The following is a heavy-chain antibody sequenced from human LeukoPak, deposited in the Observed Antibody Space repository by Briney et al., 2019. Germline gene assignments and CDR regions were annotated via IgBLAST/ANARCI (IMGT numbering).Heavy chain of an antibody. V-gene: IGHV3-53*01. J-gene: IGHJ6*02. CDR1: GFTVSSNY. CDR2: IYSGGST. Sequence: GGSLRLSCAASGFTVSSNYMSWVRQAPGKGLEWVSVIYSGGSTYYADSVKGRFTISRDNSKDTLYLQMNSLRAEDTAVYYCASPGYSSGWTPYYYYGMDVWGQGTTVTVSS. CDR3: ASPGYSSGWTPYYYYGMDV. D-gene: IGHD6-19*01.